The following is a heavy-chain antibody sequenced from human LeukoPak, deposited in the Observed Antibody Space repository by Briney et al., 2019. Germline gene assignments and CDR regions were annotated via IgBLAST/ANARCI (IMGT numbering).Heavy chain of an antibody. J-gene: IGHJ6*03. D-gene: IGHD1-1*01. CDR1: GFTFSSFD. Sequence: PGGSLRLSCAASGFTFSSFDMHWVRQPTGQGLEWVSTIGTASDTYYPGSVEGRFTLSRDNAKNSLNLQMNSLTAGDTAEYYCARGPPRGKYYYMDVWGKGTTVTVSS. CDR2: IGTASDT. V-gene: IGHV3-13*01. CDR3: ARGPPRGKYYYMDV.